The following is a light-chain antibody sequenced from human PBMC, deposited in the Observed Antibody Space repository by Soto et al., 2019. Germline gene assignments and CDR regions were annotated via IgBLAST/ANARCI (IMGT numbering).Light chain of an antibody. V-gene: IGKV1-27*01. CDR2: TAS. CDR1: QGISNH. Sequence: DIQVTQSPSSLSASVGDRVTITCRASQGISNHLAWYQQKPGKVPKLLIYTASNLQSGVPSPFSGSGSGTDFTLTISSLQPEDVATYYCQKYNSAPLTFGGGTKVEIK. CDR3: QKYNSAPLT. J-gene: IGKJ4*01.